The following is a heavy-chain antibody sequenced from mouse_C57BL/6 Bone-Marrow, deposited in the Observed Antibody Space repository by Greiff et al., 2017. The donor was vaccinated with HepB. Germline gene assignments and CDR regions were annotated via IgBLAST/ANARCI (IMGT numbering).Heavy chain of an antibody. CDR1: GFNIKDDY. CDR3: TTASGSSFDY. V-gene: IGHV14-4*01. D-gene: IGHD1-1*01. J-gene: IGHJ2*01. CDR2: IDPENGDT. Sequence: VQLQQSGAELVRPGASVKLSCTASGFNIKDDYMHWVKQRPEQGLEWIGWIDPENGDTEYASKFQGKATITADTSSNTAYLQLSSLTSEDTAVYYCTTASGSSFDYWGQGTTLTVSS.